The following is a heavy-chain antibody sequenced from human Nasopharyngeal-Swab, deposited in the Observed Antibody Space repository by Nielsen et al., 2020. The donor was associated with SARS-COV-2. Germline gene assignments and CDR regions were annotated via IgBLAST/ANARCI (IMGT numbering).Heavy chain of an antibody. CDR3: ARVIYYSDTSGSYYFDY. V-gene: IGHV3-48*03. CDR1: GFTFSSYE. CDR2: ISSGGDSR. J-gene: IGHJ4*02. D-gene: IGHD3-22*01. Sequence: GGSLRLSCAASGFTFSSYEMNWVRQAPGKGLEWVSSISSGGDSRSYADSVKGRFTISRDDAKNSLYLQLNSLRAEDTAVYFCARVIYYSDTSGSYYFDYWGQGSLVTVAS.